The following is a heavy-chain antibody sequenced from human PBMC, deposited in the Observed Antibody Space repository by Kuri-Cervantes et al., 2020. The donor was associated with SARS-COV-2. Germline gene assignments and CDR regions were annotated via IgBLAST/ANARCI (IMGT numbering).Heavy chain of an antibody. V-gene: IGHV3-73*01. Sequence: GGSLRLSCAASGFTFSGSAMHWVRQASGKGLEWVGRIRSKSNSYATAYASLVIGMFTISSEDSKNTSYLTMNSLKTEDTAVYYWSRSTVISPPYGMDVWGQGTTVAVSS. J-gene: IGHJ6*02. CDR1: GFTFSGSA. D-gene: IGHD4-17*01. CDR2: IRSKSNSYAT. CDR3: SRSTVISPPYGMDV.